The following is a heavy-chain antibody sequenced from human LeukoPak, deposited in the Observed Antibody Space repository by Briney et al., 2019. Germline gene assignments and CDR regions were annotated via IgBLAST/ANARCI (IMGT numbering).Heavy chain of an antibody. CDR2: INWNGGST. CDR1: GITFDDYG. CDR3: ARVTYYDSLYYFDY. J-gene: IGHJ4*02. D-gene: IGHD5-12*01. Sequence: GGSLRLSCEAPGITFDDYGLSWVRRAPRKGLEWVPGINWNGGSTGYADSVKGRFTISRDNAKNSLYLQMNSLRAEDTALYYCARVTYYDSLYYFDYWGQGTLVTVSS. V-gene: IGHV3-20*04.